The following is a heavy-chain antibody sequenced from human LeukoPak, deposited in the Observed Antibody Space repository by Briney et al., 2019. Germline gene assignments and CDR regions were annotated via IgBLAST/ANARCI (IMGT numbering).Heavy chain of an antibody. J-gene: IGHJ4*02. D-gene: IGHD3-10*01. Sequence: GGSLRLSCAASGFTFSDYTMHWIRQAPGKGLEWVCLISWDGGRSYHADSVKGRFTISRDNSKNSLYLQMNSLRTEDTALYYCAKDRHAGYYYGSGIGYWGQGTQVTVSS. CDR2: ISWDGGRS. CDR3: AKDRHAGYYYGSGIGY. V-gene: IGHV3-43*01. CDR1: GFTFSDYT.